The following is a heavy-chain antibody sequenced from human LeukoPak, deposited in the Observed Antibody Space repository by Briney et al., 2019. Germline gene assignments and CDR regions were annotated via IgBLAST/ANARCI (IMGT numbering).Heavy chain of an antibody. Sequence: PSETLSLTCTVSGDSISRGYYWGWIRQPPGQGLQWIGSAYHTGSTYYNPSLQSRVTISVDTSKNQFSLKLSSVTAADTAVYYCARVNYYGSGSYYNYWGQGTLVTVSS. D-gene: IGHD3-10*01. V-gene: IGHV4-38-2*02. CDR3: ARVNYYGSGSYYNY. CDR2: AYHTGST. J-gene: IGHJ4*02. CDR1: GDSISRGYY.